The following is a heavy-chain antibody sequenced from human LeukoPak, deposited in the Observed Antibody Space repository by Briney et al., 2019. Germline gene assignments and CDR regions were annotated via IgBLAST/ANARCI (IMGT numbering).Heavy chain of an antibody. Sequence: PGGSLRLSCAASGFTFSSYAMSWVRQAPGKGLDWVSSVSISGGSTYYADSVKGRFTISRDNSKNTLYLQMNSLRAEDTAVYYCAKGPQYCTNGVCYTKYYFDYWGQGTLVTVSS. CDR3: AKGPQYCTNGVCYTKYYFDY. D-gene: IGHD2-8*01. J-gene: IGHJ4*02. V-gene: IGHV3-23*01. CDR1: GFTFSSYA. CDR2: VSISGGST.